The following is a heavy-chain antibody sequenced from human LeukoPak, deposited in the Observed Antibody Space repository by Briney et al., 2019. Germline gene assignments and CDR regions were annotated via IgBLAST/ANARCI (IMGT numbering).Heavy chain of an antibody. CDR3: ARGTSSGWHYYYYMDV. D-gene: IGHD6-19*01. Sequence: SETLSLTCTVSGGSISSYYWSWIRQPPGKGLEWIGYIYYSGSTNYNPSLKSRVTISVDTSKNQFSLKLSSVTAADTAVYHCARGTSSGWHYYYYMDVWGKGTTVTVSS. CDR2: IYYSGST. J-gene: IGHJ6*03. CDR1: GGSISSYY. V-gene: IGHV4-59*01.